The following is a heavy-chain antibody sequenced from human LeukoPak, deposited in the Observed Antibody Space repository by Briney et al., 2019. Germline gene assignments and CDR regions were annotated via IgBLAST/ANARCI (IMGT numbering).Heavy chain of an antibody. CDR2: IYYSGST. J-gene: IGHJ5*02. CDR3: ARDRYSYGFLDP. D-gene: IGHD5-18*01. CDR1: GGSISSYY. V-gene: IGHV4-59*01. Sequence: NPSETLSLTCTVSGGSISSYYWSWIRQPPGKGLEWIGYIYYSGSTNYNPSLKSRVTISVDTSKNQFSLKLTSVTAADTAVYYCARDRYSYGFLDPWGQGTLVTVSS.